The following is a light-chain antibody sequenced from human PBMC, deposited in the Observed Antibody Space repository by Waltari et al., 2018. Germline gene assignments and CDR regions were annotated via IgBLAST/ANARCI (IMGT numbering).Light chain of an antibody. CDR3: MQATHWPWT. J-gene: IGKJ1*01. CDR1: QSLGHSDGNNY. CDR2: KVS. Sequence: DVVMTQSPPSLPVPVGQPASISWRSSQSLGHSDGNNYLSWFHQRPGQSPGRLIFKVSHRDSGVPERFSGSGSGTDFTLKISRVEAEDVGVYYCMQATHWPWTFGQGTKVEIK. V-gene: IGKV2-30*02.